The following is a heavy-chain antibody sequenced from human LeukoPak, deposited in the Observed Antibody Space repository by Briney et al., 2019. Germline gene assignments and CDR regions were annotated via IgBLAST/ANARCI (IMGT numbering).Heavy chain of an antibody. CDR1: EFTFSTFW. CDR3: ARRGFYDGMTEDFDY. D-gene: IGHD3-16*01. J-gene: IGHJ4*02. V-gene: IGHV3-48*03. CDR2: ISRSGSTK. Sequence: GGSLRLSCAASEFTFSTFWMNRVCQAPGKGLEWVSSISRSGSTKYYADSVKGRFTISRDNAKNSLFLQMNSLRAEDTAVYYCARRGFYDGMTEDFDYWGQGTLVTISS.